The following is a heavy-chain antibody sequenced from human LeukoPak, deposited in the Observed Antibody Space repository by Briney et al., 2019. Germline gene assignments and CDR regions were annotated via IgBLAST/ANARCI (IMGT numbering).Heavy chain of an antibody. D-gene: IGHD6-13*01. CDR3: ARHETSSSWTSSFDY. V-gene: IGHV4-59*08. CDR1: GGSISTYY. Sequence: SETLSLTCTVSGGSISTYYWSWIRQPPGKGLEWIGYIYYGGSTNYNPSLKSRVTISVDTSNNQFSLRLSSVTAADTAVYYCARHETSSSWTSSFDYWGQGTLVTVSS. J-gene: IGHJ4*02. CDR2: IYYGGST.